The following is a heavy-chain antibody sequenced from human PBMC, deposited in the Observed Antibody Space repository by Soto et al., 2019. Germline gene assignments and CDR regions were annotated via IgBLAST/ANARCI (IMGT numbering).Heavy chain of an antibody. CDR1: GGSISSDDYY. J-gene: IGHJ4*02. CDR2: IYYSGRT. CDR3: ARELSNSPDYFDF. V-gene: IGHV4-30-4*01. Sequence: SETLSLTCTVSGGSISSDDYYWSWIRQPPGKGLEWIGYIYYSGRTAYNPSLKSRLIISIDTSKNQFSLNLSSMSATDTAVYYCARELSNSPDYFDFSGQGTLVTVSS. D-gene: IGHD6-6*01.